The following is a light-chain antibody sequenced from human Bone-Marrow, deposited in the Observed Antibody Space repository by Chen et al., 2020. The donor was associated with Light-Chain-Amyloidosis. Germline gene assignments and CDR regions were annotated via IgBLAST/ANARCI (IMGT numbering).Light chain of an antibody. CDR1: QSVFRY. J-gene: IGKJ1*01. V-gene: IGKV3-11*01. CDR3: QQRSSWPWT. CDR2: DAS. Sequence: EIVLTQSPGTLSLSPGERATLSCRASQSVFRYLAWYQQVPGQPPRLLIYDASTRATGTPARISGGGSGTDFTLTISSLDPEDFAVYYCQQRSSWPWTFGQGTKVEVK.